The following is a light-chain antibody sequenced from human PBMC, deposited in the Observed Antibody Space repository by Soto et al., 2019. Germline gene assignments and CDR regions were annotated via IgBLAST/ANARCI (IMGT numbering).Light chain of an antibody. V-gene: IGLV1-44*01. CDR1: SSNIGSNT. CDR2: SNN. CDR3: AAWDDSLNGYV. J-gene: IGLJ1*01. Sequence: QSALTHPPSSSGTPGQRVTISCSGISSNIGSNTVNWYQQLPGTAPKLLIYSNNQRPSGVPDRFSGSKSGTSASLAISGLQSEDEADYYCAAWDDSLNGYVFGTGTKVTVL.